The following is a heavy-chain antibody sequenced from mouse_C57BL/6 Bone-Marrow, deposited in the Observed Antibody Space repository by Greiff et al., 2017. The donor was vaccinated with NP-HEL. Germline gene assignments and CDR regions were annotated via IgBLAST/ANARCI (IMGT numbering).Heavy chain of an antibody. CDR2: IYPRSGNT. Sequence: QVQLQQSGPELVKPGASVKISCKASGYTFTSYGISWVKQRTGQGLEWIGEIYPRSGNTYYNEKFKGKATLTADKSSSTAYMELRSLTSEDSAVYFCLTYYYGSSYLWGQGTLVTVSA. CDR1: GYTFTSYG. V-gene: IGHV1-81*01. D-gene: IGHD1-1*01. CDR3: LTYYYGSSYL. J-gene: IGHJ3*01.